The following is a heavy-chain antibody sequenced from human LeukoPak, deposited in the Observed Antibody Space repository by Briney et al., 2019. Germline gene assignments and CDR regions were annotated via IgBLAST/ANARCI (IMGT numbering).Heavy chain of an antibody. D-gene: IGHD2-21*02. CDR1: GFTFSSYA. V-gene: IGHV3-66*01. Sequence: GGSLRLSCAASGFTFSSYAMSWVRQAPGKGLEWVSLIYSDGRTSYADSVKGRFTISRDNSANTLYLQMNSLRVADTALYYCARGRRDCSGDCYVAFDIWGQGTMVTVSS. CDR3: ARGRRDCSGDCYVAFDI. J-gene: IGHJ3*02. CDR2: IYSDGRT.